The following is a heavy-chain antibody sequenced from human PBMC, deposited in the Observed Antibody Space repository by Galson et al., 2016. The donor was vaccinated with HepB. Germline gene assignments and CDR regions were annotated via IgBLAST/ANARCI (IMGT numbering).Heavy chain of an antibody. CDR1: GFIVNNNY. Sequence: SLRLSCAVSGFIVNNNYMSWVRQAPGKGLEWVSVIYSGGSTSYAESVRGRFTISRDRSENTLYLQLNSLRAEDTAVYYCSRELWNYNSFYMWGQGTMVTVSS. CDR2: IYSGGST. J-gene: IGHJ3*02. CDR3: SRELWNYNSFYM. D-gene: IGHD1-7*01. V-gene: IGHV3-53*01.